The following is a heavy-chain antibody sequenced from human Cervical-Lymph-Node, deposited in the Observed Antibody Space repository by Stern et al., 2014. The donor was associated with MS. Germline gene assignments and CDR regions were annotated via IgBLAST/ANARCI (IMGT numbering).Heavy chain of an antibody. Sequence: QLQLQESGPGLVKPSETLSLTCTVSGGSISSYYWSWIRQPPGKGLEWIGYIYYNGSTNYNPSLKSRVTISADTSKNQFSLKLSSVTAADTAVYYCAMSYSSSWYGGFDYWGQGTLVTVSS. CDR2: IYYNGST. CDR1: GGSISSYY. D-gene: IGHD6-13*01. J-gene: IGHJ4*02. V-gene: IGHV4-59*01. CDR3: AMSYSSSWYGGFDY.